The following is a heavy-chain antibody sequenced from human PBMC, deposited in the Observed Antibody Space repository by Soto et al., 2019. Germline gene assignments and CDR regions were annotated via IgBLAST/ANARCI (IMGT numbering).Heavy chain of an antibody. CDR3: ATSLKGGSGIPYYYYGMDV. V-gene: IGHV3-30-3*01. J-gene: IGHJ6*02. D-gene: IGHD3-10*01. CDR2: ISYDGSNK. Sequence: QVQLVESGGGVVQPGRSLRLSCAASGFTFSSYAMHWVRQAPGKGLEGVAVISYDGSNKYYADSVKGRFTISRDNSKNTLYLQMNSLRAEDTAVYYCATSLKGGSGIPYYYYGMDVWGQGTTVTVSS. CDR1: GFTFSSYA.